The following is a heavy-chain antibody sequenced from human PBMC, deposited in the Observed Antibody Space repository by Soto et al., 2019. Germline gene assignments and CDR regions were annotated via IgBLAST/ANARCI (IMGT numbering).Heavy chain of an antibody. CDR2: IIPIVDKT. V-gene: IGHV1-69*08. Sequence: QVHLVQSGAEVKDPGSSVKVSCRASGYSFITYNINWLRQAPGQGLEWMGRIIPIVDKTNHAQRFQGRVTFTADKYTQTAYMELRSLTSEDTALYYCARDRGYCGTDCYDGLTFWGQGTMVAVSS. J-gene: IGHJ3*01. CDR1: GYSFITYN. CDR3: ARDRGYCGTDCYDGLTF. D-gene: IGHD2-21*02.